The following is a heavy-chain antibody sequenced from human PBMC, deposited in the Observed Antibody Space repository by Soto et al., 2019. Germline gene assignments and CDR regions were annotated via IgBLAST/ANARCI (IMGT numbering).Heavy chain of an antibody. V-gene: IGHV3-74*01. J-gene: IGHJ5*02. CDR3: ARQGIATNWFDP. Sequence: GGSLRLSCAASGFTFSSYWMHWVRQAPGKGLVWVSRINSDGSSTSYADSVKGRFTISRDNAKNTLYLQMNSLRAEDTAVYYCARQGIATNWFDPWGQGTLVTVSS. CDR2: INSDGSST. CDR1: GFTFSSYW. D-gene: IGHD6-13*01.